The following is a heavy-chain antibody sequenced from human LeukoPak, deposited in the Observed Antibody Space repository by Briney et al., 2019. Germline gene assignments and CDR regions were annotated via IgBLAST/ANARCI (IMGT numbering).Heavy chain of an antibody. V-gene: IGHV3-21*01. Sequence: HPGGSQRLSCVRSGFTFSAYTMISVRQAPWKGREWVSSISPTAISSWNADSVKDGFTISRDKVRNSVSLQMNSVRGEDSAVYYCVRDALGERGAGGPWGLGTLVTVSS. D-gene: IGHD3-10*01. CDR2: ISPTAISS. J-gene: IGHJ5*02. CDR1: GFTFSAYT. CDR3: VRDALGERGAGGP.